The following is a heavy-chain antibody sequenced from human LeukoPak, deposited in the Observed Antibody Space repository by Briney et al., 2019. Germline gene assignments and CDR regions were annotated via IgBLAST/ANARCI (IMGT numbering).Heavy chain of an antibody. CDR1: GFTFSRYA. J-gene: IGHJ4*02. Sequence: GGSLRLSCAASGFTFSRYAMSWVRQAPGKGLEWVSGISTSGASTSNADSVKGRFTISRDNSKNTLYLQMNSLRAEDTAVYYCAKDLAYYDSSGPFDYWGQGTLVTVSS. CDR3: AKDLAYYDSSGPFDY. V-gene: IGHV3-23*01. CDR2: ISTSGAST. D-gene: IGHD3-22*01.